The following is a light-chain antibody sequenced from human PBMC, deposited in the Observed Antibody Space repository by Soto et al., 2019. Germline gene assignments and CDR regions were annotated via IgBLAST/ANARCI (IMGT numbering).Light chain of an antibody. CDR2: DVT. CDR3: CSYAGSYTLGV. J-gene: IGLJ3*02. Sequence: QSALTQPRSVSGCPGQSVTISCTGTSSNVGYYNYVSWYQHQTGKAPKLIIYDVTKRPSGVPDRFSGSKSGNTASLTISGLQAEDEADYYCCSYAGSYTLGVFGGGTKLTVL. CDR1: SSNVGYYNY. V-gene: IGLV2-11*01.